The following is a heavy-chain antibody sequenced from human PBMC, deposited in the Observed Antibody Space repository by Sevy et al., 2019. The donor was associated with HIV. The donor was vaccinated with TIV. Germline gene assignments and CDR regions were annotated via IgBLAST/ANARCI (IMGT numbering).Heavy chain of an antibody. CDR1: GFTFSNAW. J-gene: IGHJ4*02. D-gene: IGHD5-18*01. V-gene: IGHV3-15*07. Sequence: GGSLRLSCAASGFTFSNAWMNWVRQAPGKGLEWVGRIKRKTDGGTTDYGAPVRGRVTISREESKNTLYLQMNSLKTWEIAVYYCTTDGGGYNYGYSFDYWGQGTLVTVSS. CDR2: IKRKTDGGTT. CDR3: TTDGGGYNYGYSFDY.